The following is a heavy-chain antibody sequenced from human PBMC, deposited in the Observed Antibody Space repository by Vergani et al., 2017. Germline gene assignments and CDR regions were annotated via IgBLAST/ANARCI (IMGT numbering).Heavy chain of an antibody. J-gene: IGHJ4*02. CDR1: GFTFDDYA. CDR2: ISWNSGSI. Sequence: EVQLVESGGGLVQPGRSLRLSCAASGFTFDDYAMHWVRQAPGKGLEWVSGISWNSGSIGYADSVKGRFTISRDNAKNSLYLQMNSLRAEDTAVYYCARETGSGWYQTGYYFDYWGQGTLVTVSS. V-gene: IGHV3-9*01. CDR3: ARETGSGWYQTGYYFDY. D-gene: IGHD6-19*01.